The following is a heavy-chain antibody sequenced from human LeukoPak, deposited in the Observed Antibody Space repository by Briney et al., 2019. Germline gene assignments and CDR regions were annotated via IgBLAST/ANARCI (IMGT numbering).Heavy chain of an antibody. Sequence: HAGGSLRLSCAASGFTFSSYAMSWVRQAPGKGLEWVSAISGSGGSTYYADSVKGRFTISRDNSKNTLYLQMNSLRAEDTAVYYCAKDWGFLEWLWDDAFDIWGQGTMVTVSS. CDR1: GFTFSSYA. CDR2: ISGSGGST. V-gene: IGHV3-23*01. D-gene: IGHD3-3*01. CDR3: AKDWGFLEWLWDDAFDI. J-gene: IGHJ3*02.